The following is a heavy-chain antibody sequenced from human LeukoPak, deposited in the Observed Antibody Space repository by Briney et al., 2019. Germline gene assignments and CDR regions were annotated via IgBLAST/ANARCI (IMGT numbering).Heavy chain of an antibody. Sequence: GRSLRLSCAASGFTFSSYGMHWDRQAPGKGLEWVAVILYEGSNKYYADSVKGRFTISRDNSKNTLYLQMNRLRAEDTAVYYCAKEDYVPFDYWGQGTLVTVSS. V-gene: IGHV3-30*18. CDR2: ILYEGSNK. D-gene: IGHD4-17*01. CDR3: AKEDYVPFDY. CDR1: GFTFSSYG. J-gene: IGHJ4*02.